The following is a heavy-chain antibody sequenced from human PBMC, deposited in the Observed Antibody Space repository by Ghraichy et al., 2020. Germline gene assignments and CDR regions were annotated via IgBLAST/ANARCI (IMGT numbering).Heavy chain of an antibody. Sequence: SETLSLTCTVSGGSVSSGNYFWSSIRQPPGKGLEWIGYIYDTGSTNYHPSLKSRVTISIDTSKNQFSLKLTSVTAADTALYYCARAGYTSGWYLSYYFDYWGQGTLVTVSS. CDR3: ARAGYTSGWYLSYYFDY. J-gene: IGHJ4*02. CDR2: IYDTGST. D-gene: IGHD6-19*01. CDR1: GGSVSSGNYF. V-gene: IGHV4-61*01.